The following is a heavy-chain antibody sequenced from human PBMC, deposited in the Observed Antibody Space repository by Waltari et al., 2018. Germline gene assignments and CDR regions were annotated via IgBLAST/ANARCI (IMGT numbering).Heavy chain of an antibody. D-gene: IGHD4-4*01. Sequence: EVQLVESGGGLVQPGRSLRLSCAASGFTFDDYAMHWVRQAPGNGLEWVSGISRNSDRIGYADSVKGRFTISRDNAKNSLYLQMNSLRAEDTALYFCAKDGTTLKNYYGLDVWGQGTTVTVSS. CDR2: ISRNSDRI. J-gene: IGHJ6*02. V-gene: IGHV3-9*01. CDR1: GFTFDDYA. CDR3: AKDGTTLKNYYGLDV.